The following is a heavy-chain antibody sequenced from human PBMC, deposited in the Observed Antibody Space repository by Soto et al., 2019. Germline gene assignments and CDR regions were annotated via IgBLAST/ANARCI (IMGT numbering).Heavy chain of an antibody. CDR1: AYSIRSGYF. D-gene: IGHD6-6*01. CDR2: MYHSGIT. CDR3: ARSMYSTSAQLYYGMDV. J-gene: IGHJ6*02. V-gene: IGHV4-38-2*01. Sequence: SETLSLTCAVSAYSIRSGYFWGWIRQPPGKGLEWIGSMYHSGITYYNLSLKSRVTISVDTSKNQLSLKLSSATAADTAVYYCARSMYSTSAQLYYGMDVWGQGTTVTVSS.